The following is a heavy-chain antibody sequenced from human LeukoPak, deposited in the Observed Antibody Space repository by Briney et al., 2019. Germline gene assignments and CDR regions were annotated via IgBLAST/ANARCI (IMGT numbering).Heavy chain of an antibody. CDR1: GFTFSSYG. CDR3: AKDHCSSTSCYREYYYYYMDV. V-gene: IGHV3-30*02. Sequence: PGGSLRLSCAASGFTFSSYGMHWVRQAPGKGLEWVAFIRYDGSNKYYADPVKGRFTISRDNSKNTLYLQMNSLRAEDTAVYYCAKDHCSSTSCYREYYYYYMDVWGKGTTVTVSS. CDR2: IRYDGSNK. J-gene: IGHJ6*03. D-gene: IGHD2-2*02.